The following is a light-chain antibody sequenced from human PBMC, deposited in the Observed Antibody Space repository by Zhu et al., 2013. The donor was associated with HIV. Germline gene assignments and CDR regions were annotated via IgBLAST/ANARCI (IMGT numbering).Light chain of an antibody. J-gene: IGKJ1*01. Sequence: VLFQSPGTLSLSPGERATLSCRTSETVITDFLAWYQQKSGQPPRLLIYGASRRATGVADRFSGGGSGTDFTLSITRLEPEDFAMYYCQQRTNWPPTWTFGQGTKV. CDR3: QQRTNWPPTWT. V-gene: IGKV3D-20*02. CDR1: ETVITDF. CDR2: GAS.